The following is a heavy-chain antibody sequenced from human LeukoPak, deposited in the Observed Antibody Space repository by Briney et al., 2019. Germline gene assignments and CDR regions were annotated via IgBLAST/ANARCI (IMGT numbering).Heavy chain of an antibody. D-gene: IGHD3-9*01. Sequence: GGSLRLSCAGSGFSFSSYGMHWVRQAPGKGLEWMAFIRSDGSNKYYADSVKGRFTISRDNSKNTLYLQMNSLRAEDTAVYYCAKGKRYFDWLFQPTEAHFDYWGQGTLVTVSS. V-gene: IGHV3-30*02. CDR2: IRSDGSNK. CDR3: AKGKRYFDWLFQPTEAHFDY. J-gene: IGHJ4*02. CDR1: GFSFSSYG.